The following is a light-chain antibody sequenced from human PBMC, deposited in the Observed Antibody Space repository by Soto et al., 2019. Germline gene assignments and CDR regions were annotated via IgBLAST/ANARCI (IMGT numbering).Light chain of an antibody. CDR2: TTN. J-gene: IGLJ3*02. CDR3: LLYYGGAQLV. CDR1: TVAVTSGNY. V-gene: IGLV7-43*01. Sequence: QAVVTQEPSLTVSPGGTVTLTCGSSTVAVTSGNYASWFQQKPGQTPRTLIYTTNSRHSWTPARFSGSLLGDKAALTLSGVQPEDEAEYYCLLYYGGAQLVFGGGTQLTVL.